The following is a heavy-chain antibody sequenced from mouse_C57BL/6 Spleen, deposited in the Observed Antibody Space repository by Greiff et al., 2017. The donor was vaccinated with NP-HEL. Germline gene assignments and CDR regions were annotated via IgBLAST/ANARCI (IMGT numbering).Heavy chain of an antibody. CDR3: ARGRIYYGNFYAMDY. J-gene: IGHJ4*01. CDR1: GFSINSDCY. V-gene: IGHV3-3*01. D-gene: IGHD2-1*01. CDR2: TFYSGIT. Sequence: VQLKESGPSLVRPSQTLSLTCTVTGFSINSDCYWIWIRQFPGNKLEYIGYTFYSGITYYNPSLESRTYITRDTSKNQFSLKLSSVTTEDTATYYCARGRIYYGNFYAMDYWGQGTSVTVSS.